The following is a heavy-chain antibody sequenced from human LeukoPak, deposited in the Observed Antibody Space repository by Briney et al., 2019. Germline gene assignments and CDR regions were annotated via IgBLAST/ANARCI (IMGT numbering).Heavy chain of an antibody. D-gene: IGHD1-26*01. V-gene: IGHV3-23*01. CDR1: GFTFSSYA. J-gene: IGHJ4*02. Sequence: GGSLRLSCAASGFTFSSYAMSWVRQAPGKGLEWVSAISGSGGSTYYADSVKGRFTISRDDSKNTLYLQMNSLRAEDTAVYYCAKDRNLIVGATDYWGQGTLVTVSS. CDR2: ISGSGGST. CDR3: AKDRNLIVGATDY.